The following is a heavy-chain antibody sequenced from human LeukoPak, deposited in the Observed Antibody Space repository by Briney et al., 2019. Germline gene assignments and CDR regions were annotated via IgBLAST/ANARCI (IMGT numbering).Heavy chain of an antibody. Sequence: ASLTVSCVASGYTFSDYLIHWVRQAPGQGLEWMGWINPYTGGTTSAQNFQGRVTMTRDESINTVYLELRSLRSDDTAVYFCARKAPRYGNLDYFDFWGQGSLVTVSS. CDR2: INPYTGGT. CDR3: ARKAPRYGNLDYFDF. V-gene: IGHV1-2*02. D-gene: IGHD4-11*01. CDR1: GYTFSDYL. J-gene: IGHJ4*02.